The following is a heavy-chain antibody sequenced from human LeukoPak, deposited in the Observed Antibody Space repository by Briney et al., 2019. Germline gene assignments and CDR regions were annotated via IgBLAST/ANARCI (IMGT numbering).Heavy chain of an antibody. J-gene: IGHJ5*02. V-gene: IGHV4-39*01. CDR3: ARRIAAAGSGPFDP. Sequence: PSETLSLTCTVSGGSISSSSYYWGWIRQPPGKGLEWIGSIYYSGSTYYNPSLKSRVTISVDTSKNQFSLKLSSVTAADTAVYYCARRIAAAGSGPFDPWGQGTLVTVS. CDR2: IYYSGST. CDR1: GGSISSSSYY. D-gene: IGHD6-13*01.